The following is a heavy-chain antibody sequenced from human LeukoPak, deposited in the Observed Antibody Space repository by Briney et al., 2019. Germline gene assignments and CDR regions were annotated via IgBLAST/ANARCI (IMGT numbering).Heavy chain of an antibody. Sequence: GGSLRLSCEASEFTFSTYWMSWLRQAPGKGLEWVANIKQDGSEKYYVDSAKGRLIISRDNAENSLYLQMNSLRAEDTAVYYCARVARHPTSPYYFDYWGQGTLVTVSS. CDR2: IKQDGSEK. CDR1: EFTFSTYW. J-gene: IGHJ4*02. CDR3: ARVARHPTSPYYFDY. V-gene: IGHV3-7*01.